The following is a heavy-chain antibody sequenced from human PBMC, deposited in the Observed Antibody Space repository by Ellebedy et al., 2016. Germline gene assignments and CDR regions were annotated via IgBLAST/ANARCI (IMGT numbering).Heavy chain of an antibody. V-gene: IGHV4-39*01. J-gene: IGHJ6*03. CDR2: IYYIGST. CDR3: ARHGGKDAVPSTIADYYVDV. CDR1: GDSISSWCYY. Sequence: SETLSLXXTVSGDSISSWCYYWGWIRQPPGKGLEWIGSIYYIGSTYSNPSLKSRVTISVDTSKNQFSLELSSVTAADTAVYYCARHGGKDAVPSTIADYYVDVWGKGTTATVSS. D-gene: IGHD2/OR15-2a*01.